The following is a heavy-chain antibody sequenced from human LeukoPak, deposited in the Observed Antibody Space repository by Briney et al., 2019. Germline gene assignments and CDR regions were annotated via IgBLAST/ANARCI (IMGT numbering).Heavy chain of an antibody. CDR1: GYTFTGYY. V-gene: IGHV1-2*02. Sequence: ASVKVSCEASGYTFTGYYMHWVRQAPGQGLEWMGWINPLTGDTNSAQKFQGRVTMTRDTSISTAYMELSRLRSDDTAVYYCARAPPRGWQQLVLGGQGTLVTVSS. CDR2: INPLTGDT. J-gene: IGHJ4*02. CDR3: ARAPPRGWQQLVL. D-gene: IGHD6-13*01.